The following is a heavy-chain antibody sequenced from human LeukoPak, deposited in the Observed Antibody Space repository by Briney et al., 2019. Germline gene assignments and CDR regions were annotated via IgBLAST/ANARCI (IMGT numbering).Heavy chain of an antibody. J-gene: IGHJ3*02. CDR2: ITRSSYI. Sequence: PGGSLRLSCVASGFTFSSYSMNWVRQAPGKGLEWVSSITRSSYIYYADSVKGRFTISRGNAKNSLYLQMNSLRAEDTAVYYCARDLAAADAFDIWGQGTTVTISS. V-gene: IGHV3-21*01. CDR3: ARDLAAADAFDI. CDR1: GFTFSSYS. D-gene: IGHD6-13*01.